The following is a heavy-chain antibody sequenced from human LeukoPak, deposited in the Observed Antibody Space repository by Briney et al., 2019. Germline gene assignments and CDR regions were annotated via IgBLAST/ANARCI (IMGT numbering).Heavy chain of an antibody. CDR1: GGSISSYY. D-gene: IGHD2-2*01. V-gene: IGHV4-59*01. Sequence: SETLSLTCTVSGGSISSYYWSWIRQPPGKGLEWIGYIYYSGSTNYNPSLKSRVTISVDTSKNQFSLKLSSVTAADTAVYYCERYDCSRTSCYHDYWGQGTLVTVSS. CDR3: ERYDCSRTSCYHDY. J-gene: IGHJ4*02. CDR2: IYYSGST.